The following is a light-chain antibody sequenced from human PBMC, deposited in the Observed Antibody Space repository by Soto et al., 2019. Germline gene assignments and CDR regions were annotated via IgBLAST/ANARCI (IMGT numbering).Light chain of an antibody. Sequence: EIVTKQSPATLSVSPGERATLSCRASQSISSNLAWYQQKPGQAPRLLIYEASTRATGIPARFSGSGSGTEITLTFSSLQSEDFAVYYCQQYNNWLTFGGGTNVDI. CDR2: EAS. V-gene: IGKV3D-15*01. J-gene: IGKJ4*01. CDR3: QQYNNWLT. CDR1: QSISSN.